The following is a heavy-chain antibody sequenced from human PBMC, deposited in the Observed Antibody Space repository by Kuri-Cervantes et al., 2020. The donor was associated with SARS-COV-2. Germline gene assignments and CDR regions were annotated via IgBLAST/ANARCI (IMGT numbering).Heavy chain of an antibody. Sequence: SVKVSCKASGGTFDSYTISWVRQTPGQGLEWMGGIITAFGTANYAQKFQDRVTLIADKSTSTVSMELSRLSSEDTAVYYCAKELLWFGDLHGGYFDYWGQGTLVTVSS. CDR1: GGTFDSYT. J-gene: IGHJ4*02. CDR2: IITAFGTA. V-gene: IGHV1-69*06. CDR3: AKELLWFGDLHGGYFDY. D-gene: IGHD3-10*01.